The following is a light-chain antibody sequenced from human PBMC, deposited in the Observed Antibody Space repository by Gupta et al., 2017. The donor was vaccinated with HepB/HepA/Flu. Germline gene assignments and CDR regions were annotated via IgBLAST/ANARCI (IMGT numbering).Light chain of an antibody. V-gene: IGLV1-40*01. Sequence: QSVPTQLPPVSGAPGQRGTISCTGSSSNTGAGYDVPWYQQLPGTAPKLLIYANSNRPSGVPDRFSGSKSGTSASLAITGLQAEDEADYYCQSYDSSRSGWVFGGGTKLTVL. J-gene: IGLJ3*02. CDR3: QSYDSSRSGWV. CDR1: SSNTGAGYD. CDR2: ANS.